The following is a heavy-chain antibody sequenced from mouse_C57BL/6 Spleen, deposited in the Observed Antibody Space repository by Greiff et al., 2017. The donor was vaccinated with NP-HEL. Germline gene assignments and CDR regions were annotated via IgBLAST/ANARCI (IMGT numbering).Heavy chain of an antibody. D-gene: IGHD1-1*01. CDR3: ARGYYYGSSYGYFDV. V-gene: IGHV1-69*01. CDR2: IDPSDSYT. J-gene: IGHJ1*03. Sequence: VQLQQPGAELVMPGASVKLSCKASGYTFTSYWMHWVKQRPGQGLEWIGEIDPSDSYTNYNQKFKGKSTLTVDKSSSTAYMQLSSLTSEDSAVYYCARGYYYGSSYGYFDVWGTGTTVTVSS. CDR1: GYTFTSYW.